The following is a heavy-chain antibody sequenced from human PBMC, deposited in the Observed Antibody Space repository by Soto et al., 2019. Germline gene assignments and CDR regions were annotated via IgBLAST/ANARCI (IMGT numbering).Heavy chain of an antibody. CDR2: IYYSGSI. Sequence: SETLSLTCTVSGRSISSSNYYWGWIRQPPGEGLEWIGSIYYSGSIYYNPSLKSRVTISVDTSKNHTSLKLSSVTAADTAVYYCARQYYDFWSGSHNWFDPWGQGALVT. J-gene: IGHJ5*02. V-gene: IGHV4-39*01. CDR1: GRSISSSNYY. D-gene: IGHD3-3*01. CDR3: ARQYYDFWSGSHNWFDP.